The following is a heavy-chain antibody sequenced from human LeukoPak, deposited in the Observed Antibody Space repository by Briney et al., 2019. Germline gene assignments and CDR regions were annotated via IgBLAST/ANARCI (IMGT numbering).Heavy chain of an antibody. CDR1: GYTFTSYD. CDR2: MNPNSGNT. Sequence: ASVKVSCKASGYTFTSYDINWVRQATGQGLEWMGWMNPNSGNTGYAQKFQGRVTMTRNTSISTAYMELSSLRSEDTAVYYCARGLWPRESGPYGMDVWGQGTTVTVSS. J-gene: IGHJ6*02. CDR3: ARGLWPRESGPYGMDV. D-gene: IGHD3-10*01. V-gene: IGHV1-8*01.